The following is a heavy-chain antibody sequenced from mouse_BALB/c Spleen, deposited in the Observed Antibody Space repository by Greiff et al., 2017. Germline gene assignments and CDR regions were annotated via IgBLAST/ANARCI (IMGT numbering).Heavy chain of an antibody. CDR3: TTSYYFDY. Sequence: LQQPGSELVRPGASVKLSCKASGYTFTSYWMHWVKQRHGQGLEWIGNIYPGSGSTNYDEKFKSKGTLTVDTSSSTAYMHLSSLTSEDSAFYYCTTSYYFDYWGQGTTLTVSS. CDR1: GYTFTSYW. V-gene: IGHV1S22*01. J-gene: IGHJ2*01. CDR2: IYPGSGST.